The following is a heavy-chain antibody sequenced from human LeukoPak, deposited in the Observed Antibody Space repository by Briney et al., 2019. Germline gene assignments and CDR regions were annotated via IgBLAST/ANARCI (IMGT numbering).Heavy chain of an antibody. Sequence: PGGSLRLSCAASGFTFSSYSMNWVRQAPGKGLEWVSSISSSSSYIYYADSVKGRFTISRDNAKNSLYLQMNSLRAEDTAVYYCARDRWSDILTGYSDYWGQGTPVTVSS. CDR1: GFTFSSYS. CDR3: ARDRWSDILTGYSDY. D-gene: IGHD3-9*01. J-gene: IGHJ4*02. V-gene: IGHV3-21*01. CDR2: ISSSSSYI.